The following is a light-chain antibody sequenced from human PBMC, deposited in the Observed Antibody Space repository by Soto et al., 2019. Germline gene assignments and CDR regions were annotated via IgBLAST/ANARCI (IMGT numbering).Light chain of an antibody. CDR1: QGISSY. V-gene: IGKV1-8*01. CDR3: QQYYSYPRVT. CDR2: AAS. J-gene: IGKJ3*01. Sequence: ALRMTQSPSSFSASTGDRVTITCRASQGISSYLAWYQQKPGKAPKLLIYAASTLQSGVPSRFSGSASGTDFTLTISCLQSEDFATYYCQQYYSYPRVTFGPGTKVDIK.